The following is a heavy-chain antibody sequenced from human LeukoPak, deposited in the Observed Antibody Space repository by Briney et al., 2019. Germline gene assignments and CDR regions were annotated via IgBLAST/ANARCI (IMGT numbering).Heavy chain of an antibody. V-gene: IGHV4-39*01. CDR1: NGSIIMSNYY. Sequence: SETLSLTCIVSNGSIIMSNYYWAWIRQPPGKGLEWLGSVFYSGSTYYNPSLESRVTISADTSKNQFSLKLTSVTAADTAVFYCARQMGYYDYVWGSYRLDAFDIWGQGTVVTVSS. J-gene: IGHJ3*02. CDR2: VFYSGST. CDR3: ARQMGYYDYVWGSYRLDAFDI. D-gene: IGHD3-16*02.